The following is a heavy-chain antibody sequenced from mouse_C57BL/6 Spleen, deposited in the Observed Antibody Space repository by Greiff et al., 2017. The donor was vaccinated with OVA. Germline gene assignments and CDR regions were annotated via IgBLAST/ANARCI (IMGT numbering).Heavy chain of an antibody. V-gene: IGHV1-82*01. J-gene: IGHJ3*01. CDR2: IYPGDGGT. D-gene: IGHD1-1*01. CDR1: GYAFSSSW. Sequence: QVQLQQSGPELVKPGASVKISCKASGYAFSSSWMNWVKQRPGKGLEWIGRIYPGDGGTNYNGKFKGKATLTADKSSRTAYMQISSLTSEDSAVYFGSRMHYGSSWAWFAYWGQGTLVTVSA. CDR3: SRMHYGSSWAWFAY.